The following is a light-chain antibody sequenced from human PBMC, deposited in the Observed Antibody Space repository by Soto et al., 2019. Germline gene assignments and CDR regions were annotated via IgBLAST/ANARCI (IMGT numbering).Light chain of an antibody. V-gene: IGKV3-15*01. CDR1: QSVSSN. J-gene: IGKJ1*01. Sequence: EIVMTQSPATLSVSPGERATLSCRASQSVSSNLAWYQQKPGQAPRLVLLRIFTRAIGVPARFSGSGSEIEFTLTISGLQSEDSGVYYCLQHYSWPWTFGQGTKVDIK. CDR2: RIF. CDR3: LQHYSWPWT.